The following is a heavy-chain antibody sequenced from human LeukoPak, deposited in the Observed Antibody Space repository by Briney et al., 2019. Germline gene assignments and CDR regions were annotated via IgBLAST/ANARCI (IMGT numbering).Heavy chain of an antibody. J-gene: IGHJ2*01. V-gene: IGHV4-31*03. D-gene: IGHD5-12*01. Sequence: SETLSLSRTVSGGSISSAGYYSSGLRQHPGKGLEWIGYISYYNPSLKSRVTISVDTSKNQFSLKLSSVTAADTAVYYCARAILTASGYVWYFELWVRGTLVTVSS. CDR3: ARAILTASGYVWYFEL. CDR2: IS. CDR1: GGSISSAGYY.